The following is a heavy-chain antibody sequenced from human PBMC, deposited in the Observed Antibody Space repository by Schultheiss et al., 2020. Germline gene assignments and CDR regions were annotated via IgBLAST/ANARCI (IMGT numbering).Heavy chain of an antibody. Sequence: GGSLRLSCAASGFTFSSYWMHWVRQAPGKGLVWVANIKQDGSEKHYMDSVRGRFTISRDNAKNTLYLQMNSLRAEDTAVYYCARTGYYYFGMDVWGQGTTVTVSS. V-gene: IGHV3-7*01. J-gene: IGHJ6*02. CDR2: IKQDGSEK. CDR3: ARTGYYYFGMDV. CDR1: GFTFSSYW.